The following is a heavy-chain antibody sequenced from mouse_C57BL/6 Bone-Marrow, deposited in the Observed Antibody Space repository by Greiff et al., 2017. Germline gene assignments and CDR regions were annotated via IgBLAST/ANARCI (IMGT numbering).Heavy chain of an antibody. CDR3: VRQRVGYYFDY. V-gene: IGHV10-1*01. CDR1: GFSFNTYA. J-gene: IGHJ2*01. Sequence: DVMLVESGGGLVQPKGSLKLSCAASGFSFNTYAMNWVRQAPGKGLEWVARIRSKSNNYATYYADSVKDRFTISRDDSESMLYLQMNNLKTEDTAMYYCVRQRVGYYFDYWGQGTTLTVSS. D-gene: IGHD1-1*02. CDR2: IRSKSNNYAT.